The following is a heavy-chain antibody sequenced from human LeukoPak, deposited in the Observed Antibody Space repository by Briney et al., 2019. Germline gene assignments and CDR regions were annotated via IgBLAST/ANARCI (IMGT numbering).Heavy chain of an antibody. CDR3: ARVSSSGWSYYFDY. J-gene: IGHJ4*02. V-gene: IGHV1-3*01. D-gene: IGHD6-19*01. CDR1: GYTFTSYA. CDR2: INAGNGNT. Sequence: ASVKVSCKASGYTFTSYAMHWVRQAPGQRLEWMGWINAGNGNTKYSQKFQGRVTITRDTSASTAYVELSSLRSEDTAVYYCARVSSSGWSYYFDYWGQGTLVTVSS.